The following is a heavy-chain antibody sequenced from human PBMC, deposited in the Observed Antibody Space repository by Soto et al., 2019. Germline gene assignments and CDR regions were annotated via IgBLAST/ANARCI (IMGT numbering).Heavy chain of an antibody. D-gene: IGHD2-15*01. Sequence: QVQLVQSGAEVKKPGASVKVSCKASGYTFTSYDINWVRQATGQGLEWMGWMNPNSGNTGYAQKFQGRVTMTRNTSISTAYMELSSLRSEDTAVYYCARVVVAARYYYYGTDVWGQGTTVTVSS. J-gene: IGHJ6*02. CDR2: MNPNSGNT. CDR1: GYTFTSYD. V-gene: IGHV1-8*01. CDR3: ARVVVAARYYYYGTDV.